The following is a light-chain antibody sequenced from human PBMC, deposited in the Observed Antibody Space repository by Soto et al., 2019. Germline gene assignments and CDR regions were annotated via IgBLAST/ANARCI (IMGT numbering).Light chain of an antibody. CDR1: SSAVGGYNY. Sequence: QSALTQPPSASGSPGQSVTISCTGTSSAVGGYNYVSWYQQHPGKAPKLMIYEVSKRPSVVPDRFSGSKSGNTASLTVSGLQAEDEADYYCSQYAGSHNWGVFGTGTKGTVL. CDR2: EVS. V-gene: IGLV2-8*01. CDR3: SQYAGSHNWGV. J-gene: IGLJ1*01.